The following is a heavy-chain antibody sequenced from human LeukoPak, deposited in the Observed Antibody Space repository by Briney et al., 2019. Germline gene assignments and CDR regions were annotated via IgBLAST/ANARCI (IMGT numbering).Heavy chain of an antibody. Sequence: SETLSLTCAVYGGSFSDYYWSWIRQPPGKGLEWIGEINHSGNTNYNASLKSRATISVDTSRTQSSLKLSSVTAADTAVYYCARVNWNDVLFTWGPGTLVTVSS. CDR1: GGSFSDYY. D-gene: IGHD1-1*01. CDR2: INHSGNT. CDR3: ARVNWNDVLFT. V-gene: IGHV4-34*01. J-gene: IGHJ4*02.